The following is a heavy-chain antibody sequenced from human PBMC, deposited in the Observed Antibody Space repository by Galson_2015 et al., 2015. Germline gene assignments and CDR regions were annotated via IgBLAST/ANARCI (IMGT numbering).Heavy chain of an antibody. CDR3: ARNYESSGYYYGHFDY. D-gene: IGHD3-22*01. CDR1: GLTVSNSY. J-gene: IGHJ4*02. CDR2: IYSGGNT. Sequence: SLRLSCAASGLTVSNSYLSWVRQAPGKGLEWVSVIYSGGNTYYADSVKGRFTISRSNSENTLYLQMNSLRAEDTARYYCARNYESSGYYYGHFDYWGQGTLVAVSS. V-gene: IGHV3-53*01.